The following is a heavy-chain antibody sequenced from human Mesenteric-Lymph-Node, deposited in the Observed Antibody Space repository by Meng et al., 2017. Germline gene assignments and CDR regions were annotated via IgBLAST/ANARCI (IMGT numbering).Heavy chain of an antibody. D-gene: IGHD2-2*01. Sequence: ASVKVSCKASGYTFTSYAMNWVRQAPGQGLEWMGWINTNTGNPTYAQGFTGRFVFSLDTSVSTAYLQISSLKAEDTAVYYCARVRCSSTSCYAYVIDYWGQGTLVTVSS. CDR2: INTNTGNP. CDR3: ARVRCSSTSCYAYVIDY. CDR1: GYTFTSYA. J-gene: IGHJ4*02. V-gene: IGHV7-4-1*02.